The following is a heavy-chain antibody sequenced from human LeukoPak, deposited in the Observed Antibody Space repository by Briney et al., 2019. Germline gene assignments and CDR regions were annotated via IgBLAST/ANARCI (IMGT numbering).Heavy chain of an antibody. V-gene: IGHV5-51*01. CDR2: IYPSDSAT. D-gene: IGHD6-13*01. Sequence: GESLKVSCKASGYSFSDYWIGWVRQMPGEGLEWMGVIYPSDSATRYSPSFQGQVNISADKSISTAYLQWSSLKTSDTAMYYCARHSRYSRPYYYYYMDVWGKGTTVSVSS. CDR3: ARHSRYSRPYYYYYMDV. J-gene: IGHJ6*03. CDR1: GYSFSDYW.